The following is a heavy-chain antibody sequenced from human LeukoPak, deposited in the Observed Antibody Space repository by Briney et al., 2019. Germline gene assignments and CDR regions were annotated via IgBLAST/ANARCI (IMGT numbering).Heavy chain of an antibody. Sequence: SETLSLTCAVYGGSFSGYYWSWIRQPPGKGLEWIGEINHSGSTNYNPSLKSRVTISVDTSKNQFSLKLSSVTAADTAVYYCARGPKWYQLLRRSIYYYYGMDVWGQGTTVTVSS. CDR3: ARGPKWYQLLRRSIYYYYGMDV. V-gene: IGHV4-34*01. CDR2: INHSGST. D-gene: IGHD2-2*01. CDR1: GGSFSGYY. J-gene: IGHJ6*02.